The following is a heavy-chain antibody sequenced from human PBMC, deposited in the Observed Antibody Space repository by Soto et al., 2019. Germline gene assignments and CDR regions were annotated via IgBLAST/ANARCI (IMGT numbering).Heavy chain of an antibody. Sequence: GGSLRLSCAASGFTFSSYAIHWGRQAPGEGLEWVAVISYDGSNKYYADSVKGRFTISRDNSKNTLYLQMNSLRAEDTAVYYCARCSKYCSGGSCYSKVPYWGQGTLVTVSS. CDR1: GFTFSSYA. J-gene: IGHJ4*02. CDR2: ISYDGSNK. D-gene: IGHD2-15*01. CDR3: ARCSKYCSGGSCYSKVPY. V-gene: IGHV3-30-3*01.